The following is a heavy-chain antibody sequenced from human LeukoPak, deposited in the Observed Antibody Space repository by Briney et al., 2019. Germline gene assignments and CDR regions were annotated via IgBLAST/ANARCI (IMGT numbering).Heavy chain of an antibody. V-gene: IGHV3-23*01. CDR3: AKDTPLTAYSSGWSVNCFDY. Sequence: GRSLRLSCAASGFTFSSYAMSWVRQAPGKGLEWVSTITSSGATTYYADSVKGRFTVSRDNSENTVYFKMNSLRAEDTAVYYCAKDTPLTAYSSGWSVNCFDYWGQGTLVPVSS. CDR2: ITSSGATT. CDR1: GFTFSSYA. D-gene: IGHD6-19*01. J-gene: IGHJ4*02.